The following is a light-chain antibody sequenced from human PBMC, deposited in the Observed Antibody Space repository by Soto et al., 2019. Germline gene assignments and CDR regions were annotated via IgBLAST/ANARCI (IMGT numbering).Light chain of an antibody. Sequence: QSVLTQPPSVSGAPGQRVTISCTGSSSNIGAGYDVHWYQHLPGTAPKLLIYGNSNRPSGVPDRFSGSKSGTSASLAITGRQAEDEADYYCQSYDSSRSGPVVFGGGTKLTVL. CDR1: SSNIGAGYD. CDR3: QSYDSSRSGPVV. J-gene: IGLJ2*01. V-gene: IGLV1-40*01. CDR2: GNS.